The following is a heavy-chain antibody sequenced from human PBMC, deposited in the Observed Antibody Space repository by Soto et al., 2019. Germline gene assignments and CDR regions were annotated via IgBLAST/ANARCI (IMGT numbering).Heavy chain of an antibody. CDR3: ARDAVPAYRPNWFDP. Sequence: GGSLRLSCAASGFTFSSYSMNWVRQAPGKGLEWVSSISSSSSYIYYADSVKGRFTISRDNAKNSLYLQMNSLGAEDTAVYYCARDAVPAYRPNWFDPWGQGTLVTVSS. V-gene: IGHV3-21*01. CDR1: GFTFSSYS. CDR2: ISSSSSYI. J-gene: IGHJ5*02. D-gene: IGHD2-2*01.